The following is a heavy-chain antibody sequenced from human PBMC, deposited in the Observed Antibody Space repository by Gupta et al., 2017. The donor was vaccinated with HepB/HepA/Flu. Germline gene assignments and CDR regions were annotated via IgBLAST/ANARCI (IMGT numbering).Heavy chain of an antibody. CDR1: GFPFSSYA. V-gene: IGHV3-30-3*01. Sequence: QVQLVESGGGVVQPGRSLRLSCAASGFPFSSYAMHWVRQAPGKGLEWVAVISYDGSNKYYADSVKGRFTISRDNSKNALYLQMNSLRAEDTAVYYCAREQQLVPIGYWGQGTLVTVSS. J-gene: IGHJ4*02. CDR3: AREQQLVPIGY. CDR2: ISYDGSNK. D-gene: IGHD6-13*01.